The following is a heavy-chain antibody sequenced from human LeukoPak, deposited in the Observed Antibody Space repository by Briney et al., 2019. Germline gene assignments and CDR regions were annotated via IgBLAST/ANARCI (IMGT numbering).Heavy chain of an antibody. Sequence: GGSLRLSCAASGFTYDDYAMHWVRQAPGKALECVSGISWNSVSIGYADSVKGRFTISRDNAKNSLYLQMNSLRAEDTALYYCAKSYSSSWPTRGWFDPWGQGTLVTVSS. D-gene: IGHD6-13*01. J-gene: IGHJ5*02. CDR1: GFTYDDYA. V-gene: IGHV3-9*01. CDR2: ISWNSVSI. CDR3: AKSYSSSWPTRGWFDP.